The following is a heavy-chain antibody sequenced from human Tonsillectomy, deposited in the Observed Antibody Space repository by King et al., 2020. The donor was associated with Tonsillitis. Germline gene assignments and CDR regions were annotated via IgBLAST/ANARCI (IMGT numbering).Heavy chain of an antibody. V-gene: IGHV3-23*03. CDR3: AKEAAGIVYYYYGMDV. J-gene: IGHJ6*02. CDR1: GFTFSSYA. Sequence: VQLVESGGGLVQPGGSLRLSCAASGFTFSSYAMSWVRQAPGKGLEWVSVIYSGGSSTYYADSVKGRFTISRDNSKNTLYLQMNSLRAEDTAVYYCAKEAAGIVYYYYGMDVWGQGTTDTVSS. CDR2: IYSGGSST. D-gene: IGHD6-13*01.